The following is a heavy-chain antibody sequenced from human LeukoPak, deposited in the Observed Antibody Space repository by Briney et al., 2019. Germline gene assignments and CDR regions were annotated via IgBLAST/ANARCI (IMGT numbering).Heavy chain of an antibody. J-gene: IGHJ4*02. CDR2: IYYSGST. D-gene: IGHD6-13*01. V-gene: IGHV4-59*01. CDR3: ARASIQGAAAGIAG. CDR1: GGSISSYY. Sequence: PSETLSLTCTVSGGSISSYYWSWTRQPPGKGLEWIGYIYYSGSTNYNPSLKSRVTISVDTSKNQFSLKLSPVTAADTAVYYCARASIQGAAAGIAGWGQGTLVTVSS.